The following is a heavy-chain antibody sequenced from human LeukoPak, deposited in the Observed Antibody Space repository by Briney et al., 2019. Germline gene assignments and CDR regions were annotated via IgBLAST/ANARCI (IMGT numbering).Heavy chain of an antibody. V-gene: IGHV4-34*01. CDR1: GGSFSGYY. J-gene: IGHJ4*02. D-gene: IGHD1-26*01. Sequence: SETLSLTCAVYGGSFSGYYWSWIRQPPGKGLEWIGEINHSGSTNYNPSLKSRVTISVDTSKNQFSLKLSSVTAADTAVYYCARGLIRGSGTTRDFDYWGQGTLVTVSS. CDR2: INHSGST. CDR3: ARGLIRGSGTTRDFDY.